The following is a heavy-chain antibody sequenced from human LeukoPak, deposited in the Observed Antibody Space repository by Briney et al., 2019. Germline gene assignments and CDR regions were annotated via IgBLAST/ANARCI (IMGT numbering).Heavy chain of an antibody. CDR3: AKRPDDYSYGMDV. D-gene: IGHD2-2*01. CDR2: ILYDGSNQ. Sequence: GGSLRLSCAASGFTFRSYAMHWARQAPGKGLEWVAVILYDGSNQYYADSVKGRFTISRDNSKNTLYLQMNSLRPEDTAVYYCAKRPDDYSYGMDVWGQGTTVTVSS. V-gene: IGHV3-30-3*01. J-gene: IGHJ6*02. CDR1: GFTFRSYA.